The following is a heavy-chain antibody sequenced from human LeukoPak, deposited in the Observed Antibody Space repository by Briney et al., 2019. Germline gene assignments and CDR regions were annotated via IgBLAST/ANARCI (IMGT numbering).Heavy chain of an antibody. CDR1: GFTFSSYA. J-gene: IGHJ4*02. CDR3: AKEGRSSSWYDY. V-gene: IGHV3-23*01. D-gene: IGHD6-13*01. CDR2: ISGGGGST. Sequence: PGGSLRLSCAASGFTFSSYAMSWVRQAPGKGLEWVSAISGGGGSTYYADSVKGRFTISRDNSKNTLYLQMNSMRAEDTAVYYCAKEGRSSSWYDYWGQGTLVTVSS.